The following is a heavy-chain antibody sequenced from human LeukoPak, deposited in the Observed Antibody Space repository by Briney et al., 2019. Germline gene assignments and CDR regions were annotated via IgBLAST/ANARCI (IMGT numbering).Heavy chain of an antibody. D-gene: IGHD1-26*01. V-gene: IGHV3-20*04. CDR2: INWSGGTT. CDR1: GFTFDNYG. J-gene: IGHJ4*02. CDR3: ARGGRFEDY. Sequence: PGGSLRLSCAASGFTFDNYGMSWVRQVPGKGLEWVSIINWSGGTTHYADSVKGRFTISRDNAKNTLYLQMNSLRAEDTAVYYCARGGRFEDYWGQGTLVTVSS.